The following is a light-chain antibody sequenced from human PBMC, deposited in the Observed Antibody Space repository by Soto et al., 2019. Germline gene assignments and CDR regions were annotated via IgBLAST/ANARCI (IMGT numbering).Light chain of an antibody. CDR1: QSVSSSY. CDR2: GAS. CDR3: QQYGSSRT. Sequence: EIVMTQSPATLSVSPGERATLSCRASQSVSSSYLAWYQQTPGQAPRLLIYGASSRATGIPDRFSGSGSGTDFTLTISRLEPEDFAVYYCQQYGSSRTFGQGTKVDI. J-gene: IGKJ1*01. V-gene: IGKV3-20*01.